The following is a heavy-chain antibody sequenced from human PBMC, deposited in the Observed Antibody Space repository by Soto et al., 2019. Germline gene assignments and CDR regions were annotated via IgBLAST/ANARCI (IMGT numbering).Heavy chain of an antibody. V-gene: IGHV3-30*03. D-gene: IGHD2-8*01. CDR3: EGYCTNGVCPDKIDY. CDR1: GFTFSSHG. J-gene: IGHJ4*02. Sequence: GGSLRLSCAASGFTFSSHGMHWVRQAPGKGLEWVAVISYDGSNKYYADSVKGRFTISRDNSKNTLYLQMNSLRAEDTAVYYCEGYCTNGVCPDKIDYWGQGTLVTVSS. CDR2: ISYDGSNK.